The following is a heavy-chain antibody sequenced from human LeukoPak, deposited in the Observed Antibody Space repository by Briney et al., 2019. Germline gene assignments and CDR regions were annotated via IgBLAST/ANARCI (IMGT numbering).Heavy chain of an antibody. D-gene: IGHD3-10*01. CDR1: GFTLSSYA. J-gene: IGHJ4*02. Sequence: SGGSLRLSCSASGFTLSSYAMHWVRQAPGKGLEYVSAISSNGGSTYYADSVRGRFTISRDNSKNTLYLQMSSLRAEDTAVYYCVKSLWFGEFPLDYWGQGTLVTVSS. V-gene: IGHV3-64D*06. CDR2: ISSNGGST. CDR3: VKSLWFGEFPLDY.